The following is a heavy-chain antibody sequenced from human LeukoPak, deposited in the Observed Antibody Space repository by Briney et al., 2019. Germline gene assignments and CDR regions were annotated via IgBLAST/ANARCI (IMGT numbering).Heavy chain of an antibody. J-gene: IGHJ2*01. D-gene: IGHD6-19*01. CDR3: ARAQWLVQYWYFDR. Sequence: GGSLRPSCAASGFIFSAYAMTWVRQAPGKGLEWVSSIGGSDGSTFYADSVKGRFTISGDNSKNTLFLRMNSLRAEDTAIYYCARAQWLVQYWYFDRWGRGTLVTVSS. CDR1: GFIFSAYA. V-gene: IGHV3-23*01. CDR2: IGGSDGST.